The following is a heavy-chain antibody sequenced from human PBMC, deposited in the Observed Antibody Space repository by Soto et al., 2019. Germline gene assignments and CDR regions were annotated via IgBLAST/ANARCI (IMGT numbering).Heavy chain of an antibody. CDR1: GFTFSSYA. V-gene: IGHV3-23*01. D-gene: IGHD2-15*01. J-gene: IGHJ4*02. CDR3: AKRGYCSGGSCYAIYYFDY. CDR2: ISGSGGST. Sequence: HPGGSLRLSCAASGFTFSSYAMSWVRQAPGKGLEWVSAISGSGGSTYYADSVKGRFTISRDNSKNTLYLQMNSLRAEDTAVYYCAKRGYCSGGSCYAIYYFDYWGQGTLVTVSS.